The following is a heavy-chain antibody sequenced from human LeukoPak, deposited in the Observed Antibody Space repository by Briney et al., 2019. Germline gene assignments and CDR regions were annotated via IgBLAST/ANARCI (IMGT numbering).Heavy chain of an antibody. D-gene: IGHD3-10*01. V-gene: IGHV3-53*01. CDR2: IYSGGRT. CDR1: GFTVSSNY. CDR3: ARLYGSGSYFY. Sequence: GGSLRLSCAASGFTVSSNYMSWVRQARGKGLEWVSVIYSGGRTYYADSVKGRSTISRDSSKNTLYLQMNSLRAEDTAVYYCARLYGSGSYFYWGQGTLVTVSP. J-gene: IGHJ4*02.